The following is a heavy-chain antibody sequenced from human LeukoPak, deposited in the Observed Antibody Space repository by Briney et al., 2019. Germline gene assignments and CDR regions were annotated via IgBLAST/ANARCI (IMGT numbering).Heavy chain of an antibody. CDR1: GFTFSAYA. CDR2: INSDGSST. J-gene: IGHJ5*02. Sequence: GGSLRLSCEASGFTFSAYAMTWVRQAPGKGLEWVSRINSDGSSTNYADSVKGRFTISRDNAKNSLYLQMNSLRAEDTAVYYCARAGPPAFDPWGQGTLVTVSS. V-gene: IGHV3-74*01. CDR3: ARAGPPAFDP.